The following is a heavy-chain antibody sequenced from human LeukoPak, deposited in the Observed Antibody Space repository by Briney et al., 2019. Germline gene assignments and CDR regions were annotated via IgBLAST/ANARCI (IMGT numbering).Heavy chain of an antibody. V-gene: IGHV4-30-2*01. CDR3: ARYVIVGAIGDAFDI. Sequence: SETLSLTCAVSGGSISSGGYSWSWIRQPPGKGLEWIGYIYHSGSTYYNPSLKSRVTISVDRSKNQFSLKLSSVTAADTAVYYCARYVIVGAIGDAFDIWGQGTMVTVSS. J-gene: IGHJ3*02. CDR2: IYHSGST. D-gene: IGHD1-26*01. CDR1: GGSISSGGYS.